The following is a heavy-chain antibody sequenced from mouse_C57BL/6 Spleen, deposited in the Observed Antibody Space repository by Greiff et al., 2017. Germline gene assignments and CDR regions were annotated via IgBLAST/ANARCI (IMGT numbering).Heavy chain of an antibody. D-gene: IGHD4-1*01. CDR1: GYAFSSSW. J-gene: IGHJ2*01. Sequence: VQLQQSGPELVKPGASVKISCKASGYAFSSSWMNWVKQRPGKGLEWIGRIYPGDGDTNYNGKFKGKATLTADKSSSTAYMQLSSLTSEDSAVYFCATSWDSGNFDAWGQGTTLTVSS. CDR2: IYPGDGDT. V-gene: IGHV1-82*01. CDR3: ATSWDSGNFDA.